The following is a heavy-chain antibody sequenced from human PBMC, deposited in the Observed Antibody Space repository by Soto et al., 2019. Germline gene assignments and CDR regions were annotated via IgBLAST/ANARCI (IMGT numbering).Heavy chain of an antibody. J-gene: IGHJ4*02. CDR1: GFTFDDYA. CDR3: AKVRYSGSYLFDY. V-gene: IGHV3-9*01. CDR2: ISWNSGSI. Sequence: EVQLVESGGGLVQPGRSLRLSCAASGFTFDDYAMHWVRQAPGKGLEWVSGISWNSGSIGYADSVKGRFTISRDNAKNSLYLQMNSLRAEDTALYYCAKVRYSGSYLFDYWGQGTLVTVSS. D-gene: IGHD1-26*01.